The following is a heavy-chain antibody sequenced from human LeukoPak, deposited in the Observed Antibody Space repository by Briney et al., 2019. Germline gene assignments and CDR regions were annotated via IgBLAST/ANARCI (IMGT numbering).Heavy chain of an antibody. D-gene: IGHD3-10*01. CDR2: ISAYNSNT. Sequence: GASVKVSCKASGYTFTSYGISWVRQAPGQGLEWMGWISAYNSNTNYEQKVQGRVTMTTDTSTSTAYMELRSLRSDDTAMYHCAREYYYGSGSYGMDVWGKGTTVTVSS. CDR3: AREYYYGSGSYGMDV. J-gene: IGHJ6*04. V-gene: IGHV1-18*04. CDR1: GYTFTSYG.